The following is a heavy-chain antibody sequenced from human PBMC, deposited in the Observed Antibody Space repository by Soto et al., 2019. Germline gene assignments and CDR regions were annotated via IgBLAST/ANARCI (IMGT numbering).Heavy chain of an antibody. V-gene: IGHV6-1*01. D-gene: IGHD1-1*01. CDR2: TYYRSKWIN. CDR3: ARNSWNAPPAFDF. CDR1: GNNVSTNSAG. Sequence: SQTLSLTCVVSGNNVSTNSAGWNWIRQSPSRGLEWLGRTYYRSKWINDYAASVKSRITVNPDTSKNQFSLHLNSVTPEDTGVYYCARNSWNAPPAFDFWGQGIQVT. J-gene: IGHJ4*02.